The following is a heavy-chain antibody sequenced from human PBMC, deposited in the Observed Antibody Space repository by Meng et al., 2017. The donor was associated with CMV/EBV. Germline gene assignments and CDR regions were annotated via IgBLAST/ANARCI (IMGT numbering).Heavy chain of an antibody. Sequence: GESLKISCAASGFTFSSYDMHWVRQATGKGLEWVSAIGTAGDTYYPGSVKGRFTISRENAKNSLYLQMNSLRAEDTAVYYCAKDVVVPAAFDPWGQGTLVTV. V-gene: IGHV3-13*01. CDR1: GFTFSSYD. CDR2: IGTAGDT. J-gene: IGHJ5*02. CDR3: AKDVVVPAAFDP. D-gene: IGHD2-2*01.